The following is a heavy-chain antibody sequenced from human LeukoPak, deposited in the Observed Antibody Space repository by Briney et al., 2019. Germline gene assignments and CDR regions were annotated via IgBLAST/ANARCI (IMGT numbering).Heavy chain of an antibody. Sequence: GASVKVSCKASGGTFSSYAISWVRQAPGQGLEWMGGIIPIFGTANYAQKFQGRVTITADKSTSTAYMELSSLRSEDTAVYYCARKIAAAGEGDYFDYWGQGTLVTVSS. CDR2: IIPIFGTA. V-gene: IGHV1-69*06. J-gene: IGHJ4*02. D-gene: IGHD6-13*01. CDR1: GGTFSSYA. CDR3: ARKIAAAGEGDYFDY.